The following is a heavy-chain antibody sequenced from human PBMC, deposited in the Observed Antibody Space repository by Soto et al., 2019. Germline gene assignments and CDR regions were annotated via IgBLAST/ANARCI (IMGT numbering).Heavy chain of an antibody. Sequence: GGSLRLSCAASGFTFSNYAMHWVRQAPGKGLEWVAVISYDSSRTYYADAVKGRFTISRDNSKYTLYLQMNSLTAEDTAVYACVKGGWLDFWGQGTLVTVSS. CDR1: GFTFSNYA. CDR3: VKGGWLDF. V-gene: IGHV3-30*04. CDR2: ISYDSSRT. J-gene: IGHJ5*01. D-gene: IGHD3-16*01.